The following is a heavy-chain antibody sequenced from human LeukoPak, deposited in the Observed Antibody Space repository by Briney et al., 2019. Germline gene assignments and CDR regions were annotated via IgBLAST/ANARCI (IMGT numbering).Heavy chain of an antibody. V-gene: IGHV4-34*01. Sequence: SETPSLTCAVYGGSFSGYYWSWIRQPPGKGLEWIGEINHSGSTNYNPSLKSRVTISVDTSKNQFSLKLSSVTAADTAVYYCARVGATGYWGQGTLVTVSS. CDR3: ARVGATGY. CDR1: GGSFSGYY. CDR2: INHSGST. D-gene: IGHD1-26*01. J-gene: IGHJ4*02.